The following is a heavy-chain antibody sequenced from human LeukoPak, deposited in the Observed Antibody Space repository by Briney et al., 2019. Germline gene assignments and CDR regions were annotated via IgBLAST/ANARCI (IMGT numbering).Heavy chain of an antibody. Sequence: SETLSLTCAVYGGSFSGYYWSWIRQPPGKGLEWIGEINHSGSTNYNPSLKSRVTISVDTSKNRFSLKLSSVTAADTAVYYCATSPYYYGSGSYRYYYYGMDVWGKGTTVTVSS. CDR3: ATSPYYYGSGSYRYYYYGMDV. CDR1: GGSFSGYY. D-gene: IGHD3-10*01. CDR2: INHSGST. J-gene: IGHJ6*04. V-gene: IGHV4-34*01.